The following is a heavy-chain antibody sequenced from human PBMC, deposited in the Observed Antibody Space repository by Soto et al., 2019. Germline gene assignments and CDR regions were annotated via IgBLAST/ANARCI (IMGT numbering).Heavy chain of an antibody. CDR2: IYHSGST. J-gene: IGHJ5*02. Sequence: QVQLQESGPGLVKPSGTLSLTCAVSGGSISSSNWWSWVRQPPGKGLEWIGEIYHSGSTNYNPSLQGRGPISVDKSKNQFSLKLSAVTAADTAVYYCARDLTYYDRVHRFDPWGQGTLVTVSS. CDR3: ARDLTYYDRVHRFDP. D-gene: IGHD3-22*01. V-gene: IGHV4-4*02. CDR1: GGSISSSNW.